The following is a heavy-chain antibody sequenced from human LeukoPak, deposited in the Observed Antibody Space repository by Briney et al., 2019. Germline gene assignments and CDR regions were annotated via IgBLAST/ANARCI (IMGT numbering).Heavy chain of an antibody. V-gene: IGHV3-48*03. CDR2: ISGSGRTK. CDR1: GFTFRKYE. D-gene: IGHD3-10*01. Sequence: PGGSLRLSCAASGFTFRKYEMNWARQAPGKGLEWLSYISGSGRTKYYADSVKGRFTISRDNAKDSVGLQMNSLRADDTAIYYCATYITGPTIDYWGQGTLVTVST. CDR3: ATYITGPTIDY. J-gene: IGHJ4*02.